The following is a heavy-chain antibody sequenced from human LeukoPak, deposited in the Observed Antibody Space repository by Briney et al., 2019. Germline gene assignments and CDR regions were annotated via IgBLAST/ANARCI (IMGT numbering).Heavy chain of an antibody. Sequence: ASVKVSCKASGYTFTSYYMHWVRQAPGQGLEWMGIINPSGGSTSYAQKFQGRVTMSRDTSTSTVYMELSSLRSEDTAVYYCARDGSHYGSGDQHWGQGTLVTVSS. V-gene: IGHV1-46*01. J-gene: IGHJ1*01. CDR1: GYTFTSYY. CDR3: ARDGSHYGSGDQH. CDR2: INPSGGST. D-gene: IGHD3-10*01.